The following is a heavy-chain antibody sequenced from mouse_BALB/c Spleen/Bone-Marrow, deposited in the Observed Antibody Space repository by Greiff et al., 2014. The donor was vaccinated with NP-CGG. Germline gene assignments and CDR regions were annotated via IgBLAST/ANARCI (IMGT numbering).Heavy chain of an antibody. CDR2: IYPGDGDT. J-gene: IGHJ2*01. CDR1: GYAFSVYW. V-gene: IGHV1-80*01. CDR3: ARGGISVDY. Sequence: QVQLQQSGAELVRPGSSVKISCKASGYAFSVYWMNWVKQRPGQGLEWIGQIYPGDGDTNYNGKFKGRATLTADKSSNTAYMQLSSLTSEDSVVYFCARGGISVDYWGQGTTLTVSS.